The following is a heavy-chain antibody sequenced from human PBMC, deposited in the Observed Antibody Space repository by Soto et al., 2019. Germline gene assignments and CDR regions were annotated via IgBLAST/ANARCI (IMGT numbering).Heavy chain of an antibody. CDR2: ISRDGTNK. Sequence: PGGSLRVSCAASGFTFSRYAIHWVRQAPGKGLEWVAVISRDGTNKYYVDSVKGRFTISRDNSRNTLYLQMNSLRHEDAAVYYCARSRSGAVADSSDFWGQGTLVTVSS. D-gene: IGHD3-10*01. CDR3: ARSRSGAVADSSDF. CDR1: GFTFSRYA. J-gene: IGHJ4*02. V-gene: IGHV3-30*04.